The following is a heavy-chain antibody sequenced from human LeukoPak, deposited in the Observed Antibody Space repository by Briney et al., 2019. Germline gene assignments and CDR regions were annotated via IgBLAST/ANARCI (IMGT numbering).Heavy chain of an antibody. CDR3: ARSRVGATTIDY. Sequence: GGSLRLSCAASGFTFSSYGMSWVRQAPGKGLEWVSAISGSGGSTYYADSVKGRFTISRDNAKNSLYLQMNSLRAEDTAVYYCARSRVGATTIDYWGQGTLVTVSS. V-gene: IGHV3-23*01. D-gene: IGHD1-26*01. CDR2: ISGSGGST. CDR1: GFTFSSYG. J-gene: IGHJ4*02.